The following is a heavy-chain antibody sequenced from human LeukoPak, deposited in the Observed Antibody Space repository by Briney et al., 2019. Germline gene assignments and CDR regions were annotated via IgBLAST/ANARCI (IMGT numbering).Heavy chain of an antibody. CDR2: IIPIVDLST. D-gene: IGHD3-16*01. V-gene: IGHV1-69*04. CDR1: GGIFSTSA. Sequence: SVTVSCKASGGIFSTSAITWLRQAPEQGLEWMGRIIPIVDLSTKYSQKLQDRVTITADRSTSTVYMELRSLRSEDTAVYYCARGGVESPFDYWGQGTLVTVSS. CDR3: ARGGVESPFDY. J-gene: IGHJ4*02.